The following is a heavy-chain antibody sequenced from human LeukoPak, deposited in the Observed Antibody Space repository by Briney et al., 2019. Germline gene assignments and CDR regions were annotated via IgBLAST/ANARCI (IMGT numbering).Heavy chain of an antibody. V-gene: IGHV3-21*01. J-gene: IGHJ3*02. Sequence: GGSLRLSCAASGFPFSSYSMKWVRQAPGKGLEWVSSIRSSSRYIYYADSVKGRFTISRHNDKNALYLQMNSLRAEDTAVYYCARVRDRGGYKEGMNDAFDIWGQGTMVTVSS. CDR1: GFPFSSYS. CDR2: IRSSSRYI. D-gene: IGHD5-24*01. CDR3: ARVRDRGGYKEGMNDAFDI.